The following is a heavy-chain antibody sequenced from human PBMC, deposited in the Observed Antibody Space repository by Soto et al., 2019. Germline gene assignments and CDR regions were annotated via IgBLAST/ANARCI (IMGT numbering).Heavy chain of an antibody. J-gene: IGHJ6*02. CDR1: GYRFTTYW. D-gene: IGHD2-15*01. Sequence: PGESLKLSCDGSGYRFTTYWIAWVRQMPWKGLEWMGIIYPGDSDTRYSPSFQGQVTISADKSISTAYLQWSSLKASDTAIYYCARQEQLVAYYYAMDVWGQGTTVTVSS. V-gene: IGHV5-51*01. CDR3: ARQEQLVAYYYAMDV. CDR2: IYPGDSDT.